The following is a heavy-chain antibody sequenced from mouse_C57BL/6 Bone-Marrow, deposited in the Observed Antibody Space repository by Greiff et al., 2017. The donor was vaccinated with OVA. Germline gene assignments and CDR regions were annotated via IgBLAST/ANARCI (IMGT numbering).Heavy chain of an antibody. CDR2: ISYSGST. CDR3: ARELRFYYFDY. V-gene: IGHV3-1*01. Sequence: EVKLMESGPGMVKPSQSLSLTCTVTGYSITSGYDWHWIRHFPGNKLEWMGYISYSGSTNYNPSLKSRISITHDTSKNHLFLKLNSVTTEDTATYYCARELRFYYFDYWGQGTTLTVSS. J-gene: IGHJ2*01. CDR1: GYSITSGYD. D-gene: IGHD1-1*01.